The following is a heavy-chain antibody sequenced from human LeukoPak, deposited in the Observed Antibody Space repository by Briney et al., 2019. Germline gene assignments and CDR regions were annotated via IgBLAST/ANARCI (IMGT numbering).Heavy chain of an antibody. J-gene: IGHJ6*03. CDR1: GGSFSGYY. Sequence: SETLSLTCAVYGGSFSGYYWSWIRQPPGKGLGWIGEINHSGSTNYNRSLKSRVTISVDTSKNQFSLKLSSVTSADTAVYYCAGSSTVTTLAGYYYYMDVWGKGTTVTVSS. CDR2: INHSGST. CDR3: AGSSTVTTLAGYYYYMDV. D-gene: IGHD4-17*01. V-gene: IGHV4-34*01.